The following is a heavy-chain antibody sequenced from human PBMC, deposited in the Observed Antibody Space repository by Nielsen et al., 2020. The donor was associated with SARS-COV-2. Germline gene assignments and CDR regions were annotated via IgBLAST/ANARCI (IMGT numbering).Heavy chain of an antibody. Sequence: GESLKISCAASGFTFSSYGMHWVRQAPGKGLEWVAVIWYDASNKYYADSVKGRFTVSRDNSKNTVYLQMNSLRAEDTAVYYCARDRSSIAAAGEAFDIWGQGTMVTVSS. J-gene: IGHJ3*02. V-gene: IGHV3-33*01. D-gene: IGHD6-13*01. CDR3: ARDRSSIAAAGEAFDI. CDR1: GFTFSSYG. CDR2: IWYDASNK.